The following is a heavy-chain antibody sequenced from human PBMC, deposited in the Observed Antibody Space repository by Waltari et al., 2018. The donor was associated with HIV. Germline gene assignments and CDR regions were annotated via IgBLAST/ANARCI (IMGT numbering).Heavy chain of an antibody. CDR3: ARSSVPVGPLYGMDV. CDR1: GLTFRRVS. D-gene: IGHD6-19*01. J-gene: IGHJ6*02. V-gene: IGHV3-21*02. CDR2: ISTASTYI. Sequence: EMPLVESGGGLVKPGGSLRLSCAASGLTFRRVSMNWVRRAPGKGLEWVSSISTASTYIYHGDSVKGRFTISRDNAKNSLYLQMNSLRAEDTAVYFCARSSVPVGPLYGMDVWGQGTTVTVAS.